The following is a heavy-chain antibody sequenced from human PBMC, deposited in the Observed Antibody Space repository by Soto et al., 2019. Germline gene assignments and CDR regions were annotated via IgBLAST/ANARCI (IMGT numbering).Heavy chain of an antibody. CDR1: GGSVSSGSYY. CDR3: ARDLSLDY. Sequence: QVQLQESGPGLVKPSETLSLTCTVSGGSVSSGSYYWSWIRQPPGKGLEWIGYIYYSGSTNYNPPLKSRVTISVDTSKNQFSLKLSSVTAADTAVYYCARDLSLDYWGQGTLVTVSS. V-gene: IGHV4-61*01. CDR2: IYYSGST. J-gene: IGHJ4*02.